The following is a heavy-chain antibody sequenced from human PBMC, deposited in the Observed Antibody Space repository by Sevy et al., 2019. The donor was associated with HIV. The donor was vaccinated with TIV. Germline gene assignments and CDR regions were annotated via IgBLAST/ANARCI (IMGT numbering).Heavy chain of an antibody. D-gene: IGHD2-2*01. CDR1: GFTVGTYW. Sequence: GGCLRLSCAASGFTVGTYWMSWVRQAPGKGLQWVASIKQDESEKNYVDSVKGRFIISRDNAKNSLALQMNSLRAEDTAVYYCARDLIVPTGMVYYGMDVWGQGTTVTVSS. V-gene: IGHV3-7*01. J-gene: IGHJ6*02. CDR3: ARDLIVPTGMVYYGMDV. CDR2: IKQDESEK.